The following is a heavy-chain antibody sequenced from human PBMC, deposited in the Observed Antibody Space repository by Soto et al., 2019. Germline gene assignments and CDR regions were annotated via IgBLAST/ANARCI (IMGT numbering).Heavy chain of an antibody. D-gene: IGHD6-13*01. CDR1: GYTFTSYG. CDR3: ARAPQTVAGAGIWY. V-gene: IGHV1-18*04. J-gene: IGHJ4*02. Sequence: ASVKVSCKASGYTFTSYGISWVRQAPGQGLEWMGWISGYNGDTNYVQKLQGRVTMTTDTSTSTAYMELRSLRSDDTAVYYCARAPQTVAGAGIWYWGQGTLVTVSS. CDR2: ISGYNGDT.